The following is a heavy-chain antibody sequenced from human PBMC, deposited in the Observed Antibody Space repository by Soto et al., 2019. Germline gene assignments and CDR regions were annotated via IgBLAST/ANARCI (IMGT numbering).Heavy chain of an antibody. D-gene: IGHD3-3*02. CDR3: ANRPFFEWAPYYGLDV. CDR1: GGSITGLDG. Sequence: GWGPGLGKPSRPFSPTSVFPGGSITGLDGGLWVRQSPKRGLGGIGEIFHIGNTNYSPSLKSRVTISLDKSANQFSLKVNSVTAADTAIYYCANRPFFEWAPYYGLDVWGPGTTVIVSS. V-gene: IGHV4-4*02. J-gene: IGHJ6*02. CDR2: IFHIGNT.